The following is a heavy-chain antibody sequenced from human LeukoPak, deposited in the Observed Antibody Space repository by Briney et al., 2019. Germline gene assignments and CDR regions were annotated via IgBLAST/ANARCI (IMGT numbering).Heavy chain of an antibody. Sequence: PGGSLRLSCAASGFTLTNYAMNWVRQAPGKGLEWVSAISVSGGSTYYADSVKGRFTISRDNSKNTLYLQMNSLRAEDTAVYYCAKATAKYYFDYWGQGTLVTVSS. CDR1: GFTLTNYA. CDR3: AKATAKYYFDY. J-gene: IGHJ4*02. D-gene: IGHD6-25*01. CDR2: ISVSGGST. V-gene: IGHV3-23*01.